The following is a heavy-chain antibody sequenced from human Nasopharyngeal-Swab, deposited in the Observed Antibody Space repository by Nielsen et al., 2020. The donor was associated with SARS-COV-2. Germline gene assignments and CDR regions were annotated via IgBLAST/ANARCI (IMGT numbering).Heavy chain of an antibody. D-gene: IGHD2/OR15-2a*01. CDR2: INGDGSSL. V-gene: IGHV3-74*01. J-gene: IGHJ4*02. CDR3: ARGRGSSTSMIGY. CDR1: GFTFSSYG. Sequence: GGSLRLSCAASGFTFSSYGMHWVRQAPGKGLVWVSRINGDGSSLNYADFVKGRFTISTDNAKSTLYLEMNSLRAEDTAVYYCARGRGSSTSMIGYWGQGTLVTVSS.